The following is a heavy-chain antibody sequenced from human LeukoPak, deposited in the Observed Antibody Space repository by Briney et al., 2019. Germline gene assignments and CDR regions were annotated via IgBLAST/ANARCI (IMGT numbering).Heavy chain of an antibody. Sequence: PGRSLRLSCAASGFTFSSYAMSWVRQAPGKGLEWVSAISGSGGSTYYADSVKGRFTISRDNSKNTLYLQMNSLRAEDTAVYYCAKSPGITIFGVVITAHFDYWGQGTLVTVSS. D-gene: IGHD3-3*01. CDR1: GFTFSSYA. V-gene: IGHV3-23*01. J-gene: IGHJ4*02. CDR2: ISGSGGST. CDR3: AKSPGITIFGVVITAHFDY.